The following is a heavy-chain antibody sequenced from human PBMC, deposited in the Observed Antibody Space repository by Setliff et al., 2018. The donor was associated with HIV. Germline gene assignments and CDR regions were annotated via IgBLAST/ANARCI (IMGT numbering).Heavy chain of an antibody. CDR2: ISVHSDNS. D-gene: IGHD2-8*02. CDR3: ARDVGYCTATSCQTGFDY. Sequence: ASVKVSCKASTNTFLNYGISWVRQAPGQGLEWMGWISVHSDNSNYAQRFRDRVTMTTDIPTSTAYMELRGLRSDDTAVYYCARDVGYCTATSCQTGFDYWGQGTLVIVSS. J-gene: IGHJ4*02. CDR1: TNTFLNYG. V-gene: IGHV1-18*01.